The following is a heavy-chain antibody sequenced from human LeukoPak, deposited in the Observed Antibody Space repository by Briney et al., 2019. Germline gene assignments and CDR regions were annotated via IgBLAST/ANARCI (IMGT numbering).Heavy chain of an antibody. D-gene: IGHD3-3*01. CDR2: IIPIFGTA. CDR1: GGTFSSYA. Sequence: SAKVSCTASGGTFSSYAISWVPQAPGQGLEGMRRIIPIFGTANYAQTFQRRVTITTDESTSTAYMELSSLRSEDMAVYYCARSYSDFWSGNVRYLLGYWGQGTLVTVSS. V-gene: IGHV1-69*05. J-gene: IGHJ4*02. CDR3: ARSYSDFWSGNVRYLLGY.